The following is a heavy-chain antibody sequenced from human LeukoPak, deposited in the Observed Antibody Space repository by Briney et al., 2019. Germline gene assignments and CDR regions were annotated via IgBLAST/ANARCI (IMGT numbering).Heavy chain of an antibody. V-gene: IGHV3-7*04. Sequence: PGGSLRLSCEASGFTFSGYWMTWLRQAPGKGLEWLANIKQGGSEKNYVASEKGRFTISRDNAKNSLYLQVNSLRAEDTAVYYCARGGNYFGFWGQGTLVTVSS. CDR3: ARGGNYFGF. CDR2: IKQGGSEK. J-gene: IGHJ4*02. D-gene: IGHD1-1*01. CDR1: GFTFSGYW.